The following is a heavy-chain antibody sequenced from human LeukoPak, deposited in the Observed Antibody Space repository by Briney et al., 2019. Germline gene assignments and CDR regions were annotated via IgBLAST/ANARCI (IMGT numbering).Heavy chain of an antibody. CDR2: ISSSGSTI. J-gene: IGHJ6*03. V-gene: IGHV3-48*04. CDR1: GFTFSSYS. D-gene: IGHD3-16*01. CDR3: ARGNTDTTVLGAANYYYYMDV. Sequence: GGSLRLSCAASGFTFSSYSMNWARQAQGRGLEWVSYISSSGSTIYYAESVEGRFTISRDNAKNSLYLQMNSLRAEDTAVYYCARGNTDTTVLGAANYYYYMDVWGKGTTVTISS.